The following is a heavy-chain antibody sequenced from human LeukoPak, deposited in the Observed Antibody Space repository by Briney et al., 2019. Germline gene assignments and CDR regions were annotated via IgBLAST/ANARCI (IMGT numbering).Heavy chain of an antibody. CDR1: GASVTSGGFY. Sequence: SETLSLTCSVSGASVTSGGFYWGWLRQPPGKGPEWVATVYYTGSTYYNPSLKSRVTISIDTSKNQFSLRLTSVTATDTAIYHCARHSGSGSLSRPFDPWGQGTLVTVSS. CDR3: ARHSGSGSLSRPFDP. J-gene: IGHJ5*02. CDR2: VYYTGST. D-gene: IGHD3-10*01. V-gene: IGHV4-39*01.